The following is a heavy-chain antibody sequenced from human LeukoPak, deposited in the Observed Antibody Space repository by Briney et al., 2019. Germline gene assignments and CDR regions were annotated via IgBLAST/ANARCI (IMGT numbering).Heavy chain of an antibody. J-gene: IGHJ6*04. CDR2: IHHSGII. Sequence: SETLSLTCAVSGYLLSNGYYWGWVRLRPGKGLEWIGSIHHSGIIHYNPSLKSRLTISVDTVKNEFSMNLNSVTAADTAVYYCANFPRYCSGASCSGMDVWGKGTTVIVSS. V-gene: IGHV4-38-2*01. D-gene: IGHD2-15*01. CDR1: GYLLSNGYY. CDR3: ANFPRYCSGASCSGMDV.